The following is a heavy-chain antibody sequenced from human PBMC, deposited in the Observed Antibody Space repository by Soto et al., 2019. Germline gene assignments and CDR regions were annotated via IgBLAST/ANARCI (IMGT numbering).Heavy chain of an antibody. CDR2: TTPIFGTS. Sequence: VASVKVSCKASGGTFSSSYAINWVRQAPGQGLEWMGGTTPIFGTSNYAQKFQGRVTITADEFRNTVYMELRSLRSDDTAVYYCARDWTNGLDVWGPGTTVTVSS. CDR3: ARDWTNGLDV. D-gene: IGHD3-3*01. V-gene: IGHV1-69*13. CDR1: GGTFSSSYA. J-gene: IGHJ6*02.